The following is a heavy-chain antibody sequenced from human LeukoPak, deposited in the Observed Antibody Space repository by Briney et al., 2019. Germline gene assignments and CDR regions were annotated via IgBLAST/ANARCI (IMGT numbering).Heavy chain of an antibody. CDR2: IYASGST. CDR3: ARNGGYSYGLDY. V-gene: IGHV4-61*02. D-gene: IGHD5-18*01. Sequence: SETLSLTCTVSGGSISSGSYYWSWIRQPAGKGLEWIGRIYASGSTNYNPSLKSRVTISVDTSKNQFSLKLSSVTAADTAVYYCARNGGYSYGLDYWGQGTLVTVSS. CDR1: GGSISSGSYY. J-gene: IGHJ4*02.